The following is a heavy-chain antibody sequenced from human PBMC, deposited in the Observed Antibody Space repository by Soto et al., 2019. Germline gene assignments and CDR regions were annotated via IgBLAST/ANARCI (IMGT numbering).Heavy chain of an antibody. CDR2: IIPIFGTA. V-gene: IGHV1-69*12. Sequence: QVQLVQSGAEVKKPGSSVKVSCKASGGTFSSYAISWVRQAPGQGLEWMGGIIPIFGTANYAQKFQGRVTITADESTSTAYMELSSLRSEDTAVYYCAGGCSGGSCYARSSDYYYYGMDVWGQGTTVTVSS. J-gene: IGHJ6*02. CDR1: GGTFSSYA. D-gene: IGHD2-15*01. CDR3: AGGCSGGSCYARSSDYYYYGMDV.